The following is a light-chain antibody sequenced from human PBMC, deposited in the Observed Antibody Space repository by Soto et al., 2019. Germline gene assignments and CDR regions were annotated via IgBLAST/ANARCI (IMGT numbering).Light chain of an antibody. CDR3: QQYGSSPPYP. CDR2: GAS. CDR1: QSVTSNY. J-gene: IGKJ5*01. Sequence: EIVLTQSPGTLSLSPGERATLSCRASQSVTSNYLAWYQQKPGQAPRLPIFGASNRATGIPDRFSGSGSWTDFTLAITRLEPEDLAVYYCQQYGSSPPYPFGRGTRLEI. V-gene: IGKV3-20*01.